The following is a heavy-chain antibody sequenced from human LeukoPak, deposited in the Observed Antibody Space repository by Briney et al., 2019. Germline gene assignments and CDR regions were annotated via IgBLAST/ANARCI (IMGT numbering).Heavy chain of an antibody. J-gene: IGHJ3*02. CDR3: AADRGDYSWSTWTAFDI. D-gene: IGHD1-26*01. Sequence: ASVKVSCKVSEYTLTELSMHWVRQAPGKGLEWLGGFDPEDGEIIYAQKFQGRVTMSDDTSTDTAYMELGSLRSDDTAVYYCAADRGDYSWSTWTAFDIWGEATMVTVSS. CDR2: FDPEDGEI. V-gene: IGHV1-24*01. CDR1: EYTLTELS.